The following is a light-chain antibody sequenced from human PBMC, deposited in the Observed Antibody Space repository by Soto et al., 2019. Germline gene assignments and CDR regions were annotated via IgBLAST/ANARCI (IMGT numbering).Light chain of an antibody. J-gene: IGKJ2*01. CDR3: HLYDSSSSS. V-gene: IGKV1-5*01. CDR2: GAF. Sequence: DVQMTQSPSTLSASVGDRVTITCRASQNINNWLAWYQQKPGKAPKLLIYGAFNLESGVPSRFSGSGSGTQFTLTINSLQPDDFATYYCHLYDSSSSSFGQGTKLEIK. CDR1: QNINNW.